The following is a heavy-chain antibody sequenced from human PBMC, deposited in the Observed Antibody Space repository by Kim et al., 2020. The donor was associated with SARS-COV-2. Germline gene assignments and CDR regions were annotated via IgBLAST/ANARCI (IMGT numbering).Heavy chain of an antibody. CDR3: ARDAPRNDFWSDKPLDY. J-gene: IGHJ4*02. CDR2: INHSGST. Sequence: SETLSLTCAVYGGSFSGYYWSWIRQPPGKGLEWIGEINHSGSTNYNPSLKSRVTISVDTSKNQFSLKLSSVTAADTAVYYCARDAPRNDFWSDKPLDYWGQGTLVTVSS. V-gene: IGHV4-34*01. CDR1: GGSFSGYY. D-gene: IGHD3-3*01.